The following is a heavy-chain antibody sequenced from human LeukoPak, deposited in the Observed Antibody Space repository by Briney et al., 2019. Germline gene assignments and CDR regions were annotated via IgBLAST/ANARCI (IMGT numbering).Heavy chain of an antibody. CDR3: ARRNWKDADNWFDP. V-gene: IGHV5-51*01. J-gene: IGHJ5*02. D-gene: IGHD1-1*01. Sequence: GESLQISCKGSAYSSSSQWIAWVRPKPRKGLVGMGIIYPGDSDHRYSPSFLGQVTISADKSTSTDYLQWSSLKASDSAMYYCARRNWKDADNWFDPWGEGTLVTVSS. CDR2: IYPGDSDH. CDR1: AYSSSSQW.